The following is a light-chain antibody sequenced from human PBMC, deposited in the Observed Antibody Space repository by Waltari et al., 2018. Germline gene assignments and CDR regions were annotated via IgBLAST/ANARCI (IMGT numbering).Light chain of an antibody. CDR2: AAS. V-gene: IGKV3-15*01. J-gene: IGKJ4*01. CDR3: QQYNNWPPLT. Sequence: EKVMTQSPATLSVSPGETATLSCRASQNVDSSLAWYQQRPGQPPRLLLSAASTRASGVPARFSGSGSGTEFTLTISSLQSEDSAVYYCQQYNNWPPLTFGGGTKVELK. CDR1: QNVDSS.